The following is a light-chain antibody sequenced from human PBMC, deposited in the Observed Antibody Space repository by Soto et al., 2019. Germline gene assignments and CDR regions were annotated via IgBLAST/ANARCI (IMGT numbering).Light chain of an antibody. CDR1: SSDVGGYNY. CDR3: SSYTSSSTRV. V-gene: IGLV2-14*01. Sequence: QSALTPPASVSGSPGQSITISCTGTSSDVGGYNYVSWYQQHPGKAPKLMIYDVSNRPSGVSNRFSGSKSGNTASLTISGIQAEDEADYYCSSYTSSSTRVFGGGTKLTVL. J-gene: IGLJ2*01. CDR2: DVS.